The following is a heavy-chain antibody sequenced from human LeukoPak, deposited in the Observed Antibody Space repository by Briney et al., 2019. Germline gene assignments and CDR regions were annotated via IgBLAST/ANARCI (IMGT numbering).Heavy chain of an antibody. V-gene: IGHV4-4*09. CDR1: GDSISSYY. CDR2: IYTSGGT. CDR3: ARLTRLSTSPDRYYLDY. D-gene: IGHD6-6*01. Sequence: SETLSLTCTVTGDSISSYYWSWIRQPPGKGLEWIGYIYTSGGTNYIPSLKGRVTISIDTSKNQFSLKLSSVTAADSAVYYCARLTRLSTSPDRYYLDYWGQGTLVTVSS. J-gene: IGHJ4*02.